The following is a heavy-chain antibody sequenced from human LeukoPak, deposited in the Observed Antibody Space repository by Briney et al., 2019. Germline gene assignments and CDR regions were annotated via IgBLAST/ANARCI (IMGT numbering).Heavy chain of an antibody. Sequence: SGTLSLTCAVYGGSFSGYYWSWIRQPPGKGLEWIGEINHSGSTNYNPSLKSRVTISVDTSKNQFSLKLSSVTAADTAVYYCARGRYYYGSGSYYKSFYGMDVWGQGTTVTVSS. D-gene: IGHD3-10*01. CDR1: GGSFSGYY. J-gene: IGHJ6*02. CDR3: ARGRYYYGSGSYYKSFYGMDV. V-gene: IGHV4-34*01. CDR2: INHSGST.